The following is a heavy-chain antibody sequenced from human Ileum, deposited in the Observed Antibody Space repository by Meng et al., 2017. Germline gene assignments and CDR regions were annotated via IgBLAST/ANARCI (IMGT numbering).Heavy chain of an antibody. CDR3: EARRLGGDY. CDR1: GGSISRDAHP. CDR2: IYNSGGT. J-gene: IGHJ4*02. D-gene: IGHD3-16*01. V-gene: IGHV4-31*03. Sequence: VQLKEAGPGLVNPQQTRSLPCHASGGSISRDAHPWSWTRQHPGKGLEWIGFIYNSGGTYYNPSLKSRVTISVDTSKNELSLKLNSVTAADTAAYFCEARRLGGDYWGQGALVTVSS.